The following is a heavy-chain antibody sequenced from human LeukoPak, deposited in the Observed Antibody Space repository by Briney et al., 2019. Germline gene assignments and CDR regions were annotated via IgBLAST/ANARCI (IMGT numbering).Heavy chain of an antibody. J-gene: IGHJ4*02. CDR2: TFYRSKWYN. CDR3: GRTVGYFDY. CDR1: GDSVSNKDAA. D-gene: IGHD2-15*01. Sequence: PSQTPSLTCAISGDSVSNKDAAWNWIRESPSRGLEWLGRTFYRSKWYNDYAVSVKGRIIVSADTSKNQFSLHLNSVTPDDTAVYYCGRTVGYFDYWGQGILVTVSS. V-gene: IGHV6-1*01.